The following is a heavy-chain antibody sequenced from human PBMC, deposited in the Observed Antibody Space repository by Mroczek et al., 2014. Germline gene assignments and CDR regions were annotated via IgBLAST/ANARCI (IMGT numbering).Heavy chain of an antibody. Sequence: QVQLVQSGAEVKKPGASVKVSCKASGYTFTGYYMHWVRQAPGQGLEWMGWINPNSGGTNYAQKFQGRVTMTRDTSISTAYMELSRLRSDDTAVYYCARDHPDIVVVPAAIRNYMDVWGKGTTVT. J-gene: IGHJ6*03. V-gene: IGHV1-2*02. CDR1: GYTFTGYY. CDR3: ARDHPDIVVVPAAIRNYMDV. D-gene: IGHD2-2*01. CDR2: INPNSGGT.